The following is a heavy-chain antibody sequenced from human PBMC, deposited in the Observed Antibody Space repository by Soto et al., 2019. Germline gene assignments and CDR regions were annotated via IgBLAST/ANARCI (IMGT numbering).Heavy chain of an antibody. J-gene: IGHJ4*02. CDR1: GGTFSSYA. CDR3: ARESRYCSGGSCYFLPGIGY. Sequence: QVQLVQSGAEVKKPGSSVKVSCKASGGTFSSYAISWVRQAPGQGLEWMGGIIPIFGTANYAQKFQGRVTITADESTSTASMELSSLRSEDTAVYYCARESRYCSGGSCYFLPGIGYWGQGTLVAVSS. CDR2: IIPIFGTA. V-gene: IGHV1-69*12. D-gene: IGHD2-15*01.